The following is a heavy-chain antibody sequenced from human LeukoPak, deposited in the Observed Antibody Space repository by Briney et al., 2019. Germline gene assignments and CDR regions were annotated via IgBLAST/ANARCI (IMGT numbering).Heavy chain of an antibody. V-gene: IGHV1-2*02. D-gene: IGHD2-15*01. J-gene: IGHJ6*03. CDR2: INPSSGGT. CDR3: ARGVVASTCYYYRDF. CDR1: GYTFTGYY. Sequence: ASVKVSCKRSGYTFTGYYIHWVRQAPGRGLEWMGWINPSSGGTNYPQNFPGRVTMTRGTSLSTAYLEVSRLRSDDTAVYYCARGVVASTCYYYRDFWRKGTTVTVSS.